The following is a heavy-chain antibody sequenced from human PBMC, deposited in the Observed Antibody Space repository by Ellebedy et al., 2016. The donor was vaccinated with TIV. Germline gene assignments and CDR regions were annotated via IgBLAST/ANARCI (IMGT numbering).Heavy chain of an antibody. D-gene: IGHD2-15*01. CDR3: ARLAEGHCSGGSCYSPWMAGTSDLDY. J-gene: IGHJ4*02. CDR1: GYSFTSYW. CDR2: IYPGDSDT. Sequence: GESLKISCKGSGYSFTSYWIGWVRQMPGKGLEWMGIIYPGDSDTRYSPSFQGQVTISADKSISTAYLQWSSLKASDTAMYYCARLAEGHCSGGSCYSPWMAGTSDLDYWGQGTLVTVSS. V-gene: IGHV5-51*01.